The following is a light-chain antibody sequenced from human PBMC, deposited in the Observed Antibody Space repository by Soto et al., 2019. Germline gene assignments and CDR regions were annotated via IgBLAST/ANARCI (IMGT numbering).Light chain of an antibody. J-gene: IGKJ5*01. CDR2: DAS. V-gene: IGKV3-20*01. CDR1: QSVRGY. CDR3: QQYGSSPIT. Sequence: EIVMTQSPGTVSVFLGETVTLSCRASQSVRGYLDWFHQKPGQAPRLLIYDASTRATGIPARFSGSGSGTDFTLTISRLEPEDFAVYYCQQYGSSPITFGQGTRLEIK.